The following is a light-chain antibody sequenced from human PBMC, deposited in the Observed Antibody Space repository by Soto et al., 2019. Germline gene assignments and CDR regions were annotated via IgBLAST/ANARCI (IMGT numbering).Light chain of an antibody. Sequence: DIQMTQSPSTLSASVGDRVTITCRASQSISRSLVWYQRKPGKAPKLLIYDASSLESGVPSRFSGSGSGTEFTLSISSLQPDDFATYYCQQYSYYYTFGQGTKVEI. V-gene: IGKV1-5*01. J-gene: IGKJ2*01. CDR1: QSISRS. CDR2: DAS. CDR3: QQYSYYYT.